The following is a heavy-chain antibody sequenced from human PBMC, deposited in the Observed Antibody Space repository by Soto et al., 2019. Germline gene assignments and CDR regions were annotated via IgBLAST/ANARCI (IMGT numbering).Heavy chain of an antibody. CDR2: ISGSGGST. V-gene: IGHV3-23*01. CDR1: GFTFSSYA. CDR3: AKDPDSYGLYYFDY. D-gene: IGHD5-18*01. J-gene: IGHJ4*02. Sequence: GESLKISCAASGFTFSSYAMSWVRQAPGKGLEWVSAISGSGGSTYYADSVKGRFTISRDNSKNTLYLQMNSLRAEDTAVYYCAKDPDSYGLYYFDYWGQGTLVTVSS.